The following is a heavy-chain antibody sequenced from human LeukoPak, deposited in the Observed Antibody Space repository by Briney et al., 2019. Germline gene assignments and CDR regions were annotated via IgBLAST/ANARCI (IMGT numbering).Heavy chain of an antibody. Sequence: IPSETLSLTCTVSGGSISTYYWSWVRQPPGKGLEWIGYIYYSGSTNYNPSLKSRVTISVDTSKNQFSLKLSSVTAADTAVYYCARHNYGSGRNWFDPWGQGTLVTVSS. CDR2: IYYSGST. J-gene: IGHJ5*02. CDR1: GGSISTYY. V-gene: IGHV4-59*08. D-gene: IGHD3-10*01. CDR3: ARHNYGSGRNWFDP.